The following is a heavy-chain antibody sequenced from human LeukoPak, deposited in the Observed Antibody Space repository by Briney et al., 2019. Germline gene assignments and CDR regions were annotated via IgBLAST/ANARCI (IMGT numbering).Heavy chain of an antibody. Sequence: PGGSLRLSCSASGFTFSSYAMHWVRQAPGKGLEYVSAISSNGGSTYYADSVKGRFTIFRDNSKNTLYLQMNSLRPEDTAVYYCARDSGPTWELPDYWGQGTLVIVSS. J-gene: IGHJ4*02. CDR1: GFTFSSYA. CDR2: ISSNGGST. CDR3: ARDSGPTWELPDY. D-gene: IGHD1-26*01. V-gene: IGHV3-64*04.